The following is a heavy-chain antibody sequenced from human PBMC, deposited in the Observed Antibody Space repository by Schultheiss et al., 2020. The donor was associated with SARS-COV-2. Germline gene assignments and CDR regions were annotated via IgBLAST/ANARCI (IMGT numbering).Heavy chain of an antibody. CDR3: ARDCVSSGYPNDAFDI. Sequence: GGSLRLSCAASGFSFSPYSMNWVRQAPGKGLEWISYISSSSSTIYYADSVKGRFTISRDNAKNSLYLQMNSLRAEDTAVYYCARDCVSSGYPNDAFDIWGQGTMVTVSS. V-gene: IGHV3-48*01. CDR2: ISSSSSTI. CDR1: GFSFSPYS. J-gene: IGHJ3*02. D-gene: IGHD3-22*01.